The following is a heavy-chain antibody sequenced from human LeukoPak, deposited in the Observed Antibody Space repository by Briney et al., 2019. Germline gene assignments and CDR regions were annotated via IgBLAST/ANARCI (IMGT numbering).Heavy chain of an antibody. D-gene: IGHD4-23*01. CDR1: GFTFSSYG. CDR3: AKDGDYGGNYGMDV. J-gene: IGHJ6*02. V-gene: IGHV3-30*18. Sequence: PGGSLRLSCAASGFTFSSYGMHWVRQAPGKGLEWVAAISYDGSNKYYADSVKGRFTISRDNSKNTLYLQMNSLRAEDTAVYYCAKDGDYGGNYGMDVWGQGTTVTVSS. CDR2: ISYDGSNK.